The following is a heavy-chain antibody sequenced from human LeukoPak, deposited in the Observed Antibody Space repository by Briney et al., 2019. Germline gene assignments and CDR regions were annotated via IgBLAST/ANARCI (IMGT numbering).Heavy chain of an antibody. Sequence: SETLSLTCAVYGGSFSGYYWSWIRQPPGKGLEWIGEINHSGSTNYNPSLKSRVTISVDTSKNQFSLKLSSVTAADTAVYYCARGRTYMVRGVLFDYWGQGTLVTVSS. D-gene: IGHD3-10*01. CDR1: GGSFSGYY. CDR2: INHSGST. CDR3: ARGRTYMVRGVLFDY. J-gene: IGHJ4*02. V-gene: IGHV4-34*01.